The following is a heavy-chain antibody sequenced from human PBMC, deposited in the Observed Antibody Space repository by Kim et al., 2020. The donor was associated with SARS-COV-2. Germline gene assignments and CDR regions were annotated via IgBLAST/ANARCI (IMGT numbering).Heavy chain of an antibody. J-gene: IGHJ2*01. D-gene: IGHD6-13*01. CDR1: GGSISSGGYY. Sequence: SETLSLTCTVSGGSISSGGYYWSWIRQHPGKGLEWIGYIYYSGSTYYNPSLKSRVTISVDTSKNQFSLKLSSVTAADTAVYYCASGSSSSWYWYFDLWGRGTLVTVSS. V-gene: IGHV4-31*03. CDR2: IYYSGST. CDR3: ASGSSSSWYWYFDL.